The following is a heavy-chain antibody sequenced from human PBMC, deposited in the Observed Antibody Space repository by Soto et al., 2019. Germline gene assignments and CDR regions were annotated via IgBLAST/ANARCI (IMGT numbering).Heavy chain of an antibody. CDR1: GYTFTTYD. J-gene: IGHJ5*02. D-gene: IGHD1-20*01. V-gene: IGHV1-8*01. CDR2: VNPSSGNT. Sequence: QVQLVQSGAEVKRPGASVKVSCEASGYTFTTYDINWVRQASGQGLEWMGCVNPSSGNTVYAQKFHGRVTMTRDTSISTAYMELSSLKSDDTAIYYCGRASMYIWNDHWGQGTLVTVSS. CDR3: GRASMYIWNDH.